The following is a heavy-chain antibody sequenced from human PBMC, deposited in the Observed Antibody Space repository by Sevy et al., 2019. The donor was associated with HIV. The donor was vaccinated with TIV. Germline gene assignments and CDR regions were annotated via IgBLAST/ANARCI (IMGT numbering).Heavy chain of an antibody. Sequence: ASVKVSCKASGYTFTKYYIHWVRQAPGQGPEWMGWINPSNNTTIYARNFQGRINMTRDTSISTAYMDLAWLRSDDMAIYYCARGKGSYGYVYWGQGTLVTVSS. CDR1: GYTFTKYY. CDR2: INPSNNTT. CDR3: ARGKGSYGYVY. V-gene: IGHV1-2*02. D-gene: IGHD5-18*01. J-gene: IGHJ4*02.